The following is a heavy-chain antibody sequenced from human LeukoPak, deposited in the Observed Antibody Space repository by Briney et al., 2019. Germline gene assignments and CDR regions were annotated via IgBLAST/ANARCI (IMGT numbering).Heavy chain of an antibody. J-gene: IGHJ4*02. Sequence: SETLSLTCTVSGGSISSYYWSWIRQPPGKGLEWIGYIYYSGSTNYNPSLKSRVTISVDTSKNQFSLKLSSVTAADTAVYYCARVKGYCSGGSCDALGYWGQGTLVTVSS. D-gene: IGHD2-15*01. CDR1: GGSISSYY. CDR2: IYYSGST. V-gene: IGHV4-59*01. CDR3: ARVKGYCSGGSCDALGY.